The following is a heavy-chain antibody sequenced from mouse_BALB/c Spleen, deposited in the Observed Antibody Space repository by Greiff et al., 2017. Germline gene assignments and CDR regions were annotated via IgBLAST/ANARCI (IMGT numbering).Heavy chain of an antibody. CDR3: ARQLGRGYAMGY. CDR1: GFTFSSYG. J-gene: IGHJ4*01. CDR2: ISSGGSYT. V-gene: IGHV5-6*01. D-gene: IGHD4-1*01. Sequence: EVHLVESGGDLVKPGGSLKLSCAASGFTFSSYGMSWVRQTPDKRLEWVATISSGGSYTYYPDSVKGRFTISRDNAKNTLYLQMSSLKSEDTAMYYCARQLGRGYAMGYWGQGTSVTVSS.